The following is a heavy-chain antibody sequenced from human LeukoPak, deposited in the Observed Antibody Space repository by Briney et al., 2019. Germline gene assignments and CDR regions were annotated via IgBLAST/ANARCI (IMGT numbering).Heavy chain of an antibody. CDR3: ALRQESTSYYYYMDV. CDR2: IIPIFGTA. D-gene: IGHD2-2*01. J-gene: IGHJ6*03. V-gene: IGHV1-69*13. Sequence: ASVKVSCKASGYTFTSYDINWVRQATGQGLEWMGGIIPIFGTANYAQKYQGRVTITADESTSTAYMELSSLRSEDTAVYYCALRQESTSYYYYMDVWGKGTTVTVSS. CDR1: GYTFTSYD.